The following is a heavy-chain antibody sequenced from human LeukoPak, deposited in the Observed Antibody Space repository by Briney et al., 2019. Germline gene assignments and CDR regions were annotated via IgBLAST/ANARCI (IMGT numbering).Heavy chain of an antibody. CDR2: ISSSSSYI. Sequence: GGSLRLSCAASGFTFSSYSMNWVRQAPGKGLEWVSSISSSSSYIYYADSVKGQFTISRDNAKNSLYLQMNSLRAEDTAVYYCARVAQGDSSGWYIDYWGQGTLFTVSS. V-gene: IGHV3-21*01. CDR3: ARVAQGDSSGWYIDY. CDR1: GFTFSSYS. J-gene: IGHJ4*02. D-gene: IGHD6-19*01.